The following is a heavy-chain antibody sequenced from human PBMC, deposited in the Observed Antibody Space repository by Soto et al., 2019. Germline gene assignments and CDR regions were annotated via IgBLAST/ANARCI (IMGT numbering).Heavy chain of an antibody. CDR3: ATYSSSWSGPGGWFDP. CDR1: GGSFSGYY. CDR2: INHSGST. Sequence: SETLSLTCAVYGGSFSGYYWTWIRQPPGTGLEWIGEINHSGSTNYNPSLKSRVTISVDTSKNQFSLKLTSVTAADTAVYYCATYSSSWSGPGGWFDPWGQGTLVTVSS. V-gene: IGHV4-34*01. D-gene: IGHD6-13*01. J-gene: IGHJ5*02.